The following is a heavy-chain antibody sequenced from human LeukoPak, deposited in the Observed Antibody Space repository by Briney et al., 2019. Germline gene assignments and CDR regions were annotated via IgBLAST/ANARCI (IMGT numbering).Heavy chain of an antibody. V-gene: IGHV3-23*01. CDR1: GFTFSSYA. CDR2: ISGSGGST. Sequence: GGSLRLSCAASGFTFSSYAMSWVRQAPGKGLEWVSAISGSGGSTYYADSVKGRSTISRDNSKNTLYLQMNSLRAEDTAVYYCAKANEWLSDDRAFDTWGQGTMVTVSS. J-gene: IGHJ3*02. D-gene: IGHD3-3*01. CDR3: AKANEWLSDDRAFDT.